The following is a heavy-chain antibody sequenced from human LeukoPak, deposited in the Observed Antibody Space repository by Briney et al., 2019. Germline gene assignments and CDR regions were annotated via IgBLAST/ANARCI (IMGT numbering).Heavy chain of an antibody. CDR2: ISSSSSYI. CDR3: ASGPPTDY. J-gene: IGHJ4*02. Sequence: PGGSLRLPCAASGFTFSSYGMNWVRQAPGKGLEWVSSISSSSSYIYYADSVKGRFTISRDNAKNSLYLQMNSLRAEDTAVYYCASGPPTDYWGQGTLVTVSS. V-gene: IGHV3-21*01. CDR1: GFTFSSYG.